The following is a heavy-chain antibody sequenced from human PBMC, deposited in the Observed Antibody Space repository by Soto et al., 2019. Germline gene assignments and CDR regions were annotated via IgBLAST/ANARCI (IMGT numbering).Heavy chain of an antibody. CDR2: IYYSGST. Sequence: SETLSLTCTVSGGSVSSGSYYWSWIRQPPGKGLEWIGYIYYSGSTNYNPSLKSRVTISVDTSKNQFSLKLSSVTAADTAVYYCSRDRVRVRQGWMNNYYYFGMDVWGQWTTVTVSS. D-gene: IGHD5-12*01. CDR1: GGSVSSGSYY. V-gene: IGHV4-61*01. CDR3: SRDRVRVRQGWMNNYYYFGMDV. J-gene: IGHJ6*02.